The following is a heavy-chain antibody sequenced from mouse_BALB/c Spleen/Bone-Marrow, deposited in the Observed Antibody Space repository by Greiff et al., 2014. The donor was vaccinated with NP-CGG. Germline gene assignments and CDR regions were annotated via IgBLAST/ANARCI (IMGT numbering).Heavy chain of an antibody. V-gene: IGHV14-3*02. CDR3: ARYYYAMDY. Sequence: DVKLQESGAELVKPGASVKLSCTASGFNIKDTYMHWVKQRPEQGLEWIGRIDPANGNTKYDPKFQGRATITADTSSNTAYLQLSSLTSEDTAVYYCARYYYAMDYWGQGTSVTVSS. CDR1: GFNIKDTY. CDR2: IDPANGNT. J-gene: IGHJ4*01.